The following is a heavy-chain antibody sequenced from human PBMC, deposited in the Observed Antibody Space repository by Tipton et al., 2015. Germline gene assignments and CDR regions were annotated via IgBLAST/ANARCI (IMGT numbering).Heavy chain of an antibody. J-gene: IGHJ5*02. D-gene: IGHD2-2*01. CDR1: GYSISSDYY. CDR2: LSYSGKT. CDR3: ARSLFPEPAGLENWFDP. Sequence: TLSLTCAVSGYSISSDYYWGWIRQPPGKGLEWIGSLSYSGKTDYNPPLRSRVTISVDTSKNQFSLRLSPVTAADTAVYYCARSLFPEPAGLENWFDPWGQGTLVTVSS. V-gene: IGHV4-38-2*01.